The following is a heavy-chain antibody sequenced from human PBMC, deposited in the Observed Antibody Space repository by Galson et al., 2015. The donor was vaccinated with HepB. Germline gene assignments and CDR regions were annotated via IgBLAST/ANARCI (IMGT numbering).Heavy chain of an antibody. CDR1: GFTFSTFS. CDR3: ARVRGQSQYGSGSYDY. D-gene: IGHD3-10*01. V-gene: IGHV3-21*01. J-gene: IGHJ4*02. CDR2: ITSSSNYI. Sequence: SLRLSCAASGFTFSTFSMNWVRQAPGKGLQWVSSITSSSNYIQYADSVKGRFTISRDNAKNSLYLRMNSLRAEDTAVYYCARVRGQSQYGSGSYDYWGQGTLVTVSS.